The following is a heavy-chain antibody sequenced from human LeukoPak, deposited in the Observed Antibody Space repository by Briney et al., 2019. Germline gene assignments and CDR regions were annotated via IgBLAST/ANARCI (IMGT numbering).Heavy chain of an antibody. CDR1: GGSFSDYY. CDR3: ARGSNWFDP. V-gene: IGHV4-59*01. J-gene: IGHJ5*02. CDR2: IFYTGST. Sequence: SETLSLTCAVYGGSFSDYYWSWIRQPPGKGQEWIGYIFYTGSTNYNPSLNSRVTISVDTLKNQFSLKLNSVTAADTAVYYCARGSNWFDPWGLGTLVTVSS.